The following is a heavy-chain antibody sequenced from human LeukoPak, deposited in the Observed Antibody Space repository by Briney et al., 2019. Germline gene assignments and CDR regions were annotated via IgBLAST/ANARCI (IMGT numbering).Heavy chain of an antibody. CDR3: ARAPYSGSYPDY. CDR2: IYYSGST. V-gene: IGHV4-59*01. D-gene: IGHD1-26*01. J-gene: IGHJ4*02. Sequence: SETLSLTCTVSGGSIISYYWTWIRQPPGKGLEWIGYIYYSGSTKCNPSLQSRVTISVDMSKNQFSLKLSSVTAADTAVYYCARAPYSGSYPDYWGQGTLVTVSS. CDR1: GGSIISYY.